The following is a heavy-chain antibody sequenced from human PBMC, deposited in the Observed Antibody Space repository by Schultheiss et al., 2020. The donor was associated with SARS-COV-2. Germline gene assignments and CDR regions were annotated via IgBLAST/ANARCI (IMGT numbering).Heavy chain of an antibody. CDR3: ARGVAVAGYYFDY. CDR2: IDYSGST. J-gene: IGHJ4*02. Sequence: SETLSLTCTVSGGSISSYYWSWIRQPPGKGLEWIGYIDYSGSTNYNPSLKSRVTISVDTSKNQFSLKLSSVTAADTAVYYCARGVAVAGYYFDYWGQGTLVTVSS. D-gene: IGHD6-19*01. CDR1: GGSISSYY. V-gene: IGHV4-59*12.